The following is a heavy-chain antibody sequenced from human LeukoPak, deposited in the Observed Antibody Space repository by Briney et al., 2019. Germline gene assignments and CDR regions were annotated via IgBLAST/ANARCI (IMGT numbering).Heavy chain of an antibody. CDR2: IYYSGST. V-gene: IGHV4-59*08. CDR3: ARHAADCSSTSCPDEGFDI. CDR1: GGSISSYY. J-gene: IGHJ3*02. D-gene: IGHD2-2*01. Sequence: SETLSLTCTVSGGSISSYYWGWIRQPPGKGLEWIGYIYYSGSTNCNPSLKSRVTISVDTSKNQSSLKLSSVTAADTAVYYCARHAADCSSTSCPDEGFDIWGQGIMVTVSS.